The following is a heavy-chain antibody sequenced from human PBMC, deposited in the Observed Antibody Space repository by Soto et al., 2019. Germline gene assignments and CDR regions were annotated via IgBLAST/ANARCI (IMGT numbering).Heavy chain of an antibody. D-gene: IGHD3-10*01. CDR1: GGSFSGYY. V-gene: IGHV4-34*01. CDR2: INHSGST. CDR3: ARGTTYYYGSGSHYFDY. J-gene: IGHJ4*02. Sequence: QVQLQQWGAGLLKPSETLSLTCAVYGGSFSGYYWSWIRQPPGKGLEWIGEINHSGSTNYNPSLKSRVTISVDTSKNQFSLKLSSVTXXXTXXYYCARGTTYYYGSGSHYFDYWGQGTLVTVSS.